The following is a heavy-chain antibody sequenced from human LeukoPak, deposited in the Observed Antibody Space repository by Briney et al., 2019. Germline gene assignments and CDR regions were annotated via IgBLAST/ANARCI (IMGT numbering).Heavy chain of an antibody. J-gene: IGHJ6*03. V-gene: IGHV3-21*01. D-gene: IGHD6-13*01. CDR3: ARGDSSSWYYHYYYYMDV. CDR1: GFTFSSYS. Sequence: PGGSLRLSCAASGFTFSSYSMNWVRQAPGKGLEWVSSIGSSSSYIYYADSVKGRFTISRDNAKNSLYLQMNSLRAEDTAVYYCARGDSSSWYYHYYYYMDVWGKGTTVTVSS. CDR2: IGSSSSYI.